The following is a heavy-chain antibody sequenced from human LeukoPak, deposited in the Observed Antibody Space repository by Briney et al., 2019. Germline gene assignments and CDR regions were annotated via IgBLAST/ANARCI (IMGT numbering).Heavy chain of an antibody. J-gene: IGHJ5*02. CDR3: ARGEYDILTGYPSPDWFDP. V-gene: IGHV4-4*07. D-gene: IGHD3-9*01. Sequence: SETLSLTCTVSGGSISSYYWSWIRQPAGKGLEWIGRIYTSGSTNYNPSLKSRVTMSIDTSKNQFSLKLSSVTAADTAVYYCARGEYDILTGYPSPDWFDPWGQGTLVTVSS. CDR2: IYTSGST. CDR1: GGSISSYY.